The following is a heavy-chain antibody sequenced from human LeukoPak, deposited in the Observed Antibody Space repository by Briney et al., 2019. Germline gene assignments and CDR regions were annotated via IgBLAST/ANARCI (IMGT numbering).Heavy chain of an antibody. CDR1: GFTFSNAW. CDR3: ARDHSSASYTYYYYYMDV. V-gene: IGHV4-4*02. D-gene: IGHD1-26*01. J-gene: IGHJ6*03. CDR2: LYYSGKT. Sequence: GSLRLSCAASGFTFSNAWMTWVRQAPGKGLEWVGTLYYSGKTYYNPSLKSRVTISIDTSKNQFSLKLTSATAADTAVYYCARDHSSASYTYYYYYMDVWGKGTTVTVSS.